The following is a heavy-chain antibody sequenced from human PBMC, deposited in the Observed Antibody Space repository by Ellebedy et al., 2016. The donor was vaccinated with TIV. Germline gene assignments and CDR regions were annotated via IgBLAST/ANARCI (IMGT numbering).Heavy chain of an antibody. V-gene: IGHV3-23*01. CDR3: AKDRIVVRYYYDSNGSYFDY. CDR1: GFAFTTYG. D-gene: IGHD3-22*01. Sequence: GESLKISCAASGFAFTTYGMNWVRQAPGKGLEWVSAISGNGDSTYYADSVKGRFTISRDTSKNTLSLQMNSLRAEDTAVYYCAKDRIVVRYYYDSNGSYFDYWGQGTLVTVSS. J-gene: IGHJ4*02. CDR2: ISGNGDST.